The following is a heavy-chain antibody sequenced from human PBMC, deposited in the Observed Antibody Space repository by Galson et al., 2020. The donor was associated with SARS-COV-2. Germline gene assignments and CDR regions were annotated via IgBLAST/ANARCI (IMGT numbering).Heavy chain of an antibody. Sequence: GGSLRLSCAASGFTFSSYGMHWVRQAPGKGLEWVAVIWYDGSNKYYADSVKGRLTISRDNSKNTLYLQMNSLRAEDTAVYYCARDAGYYDILGGGMDVWGQGTTVTVSS. V-gene: IGHV3-33*01. D-gene: IGHD3-9*01. CDR2: IWYDGSNK. CDR1: GFTFSSYG. CDR3: ARDAGYYDILGGGMDV. J-gene: IGHJ6*02.